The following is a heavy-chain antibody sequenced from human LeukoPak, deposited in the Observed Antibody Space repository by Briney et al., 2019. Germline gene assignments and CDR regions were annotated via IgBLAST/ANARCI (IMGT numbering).Heavy chain of an antibody. Sequence: GASVKVSCKTSGYNFILYGMSWVRQAPGQGLEWMGGIIPILGIANYAQKFQGRVTITADKSTSTAYMELSSLRSEDTAVYYCARDRVQTYGLIHWGQGTLVTVSS. V-gene: IGHV1-69*10. CDR1: GYNFILYG. CDR3: ARDRVQTYGLIH. J-gene: IGHJ4*02. D-gene: IGHD3-10*01. CDR2: IIPILGIA.